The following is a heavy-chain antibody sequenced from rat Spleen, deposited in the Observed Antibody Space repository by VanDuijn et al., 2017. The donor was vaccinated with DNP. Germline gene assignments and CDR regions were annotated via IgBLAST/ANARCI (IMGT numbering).Heavy chain of an antibody. CDR3: ASGNNFGIAY. Sequence: QVQLKESGPGLVQPSRTLSLTCTVSGFSLTSYGVRWVRQPPGKGLEWIGTIWSGGSTDYNSGLESRLSISRDTSKSQVLLKMSSLQTEDTGMYFCASGNNFGIAYWGQGTLVTVSS. CDR2: IWSGGST. J-gene: IGHJ3*01. V-gene: IGHV2-16*01. D-gene: IGHD1-10*01. CDR1: GFSLTSYG.